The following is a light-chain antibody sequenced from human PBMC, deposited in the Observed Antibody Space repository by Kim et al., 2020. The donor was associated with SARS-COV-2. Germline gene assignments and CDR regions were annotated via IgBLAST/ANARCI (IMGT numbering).Light chain of an antibody. V-gene: IGKV3-20*01. CDR3: QQYGSSTIT. Sequence: EIVLTQSPGTLSLSQGERATLSCRARQSVSGSYLAWYQQKPGQAPRLLIYGASSRATGIPDRFSGSGSGTDFTITISRLEPEDFAVYYCQQYGSSTITFGQGTQLKI. CDR1: QSVSGSY. J-gene: IGKJ5*01. CDR2: GAS.